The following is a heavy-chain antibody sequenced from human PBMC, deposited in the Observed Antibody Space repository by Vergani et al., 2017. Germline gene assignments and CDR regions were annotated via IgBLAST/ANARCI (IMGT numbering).Heavy chain of an antibody. J-gene: IGHJ6*03. D-gene: IGHD3-9*01. CDR1: GFTFSDYY. V-gene: IGHV3-11*01. CDR3: ASLLCYDILTGYYYYYYMDV. Sequence: VQLVESGGGLVQPGGSLRLSCAASGFTFSDYYMSWIRQAPGKGLEWVSYISSSGSTTYYADSVKGRFTISRDNAKNSLYLQMNSLRAEDTAVYYCASLLCYDILTGYYYYYYMDVWGKGTTVTVSS. CDR2: ISSSGSTT.